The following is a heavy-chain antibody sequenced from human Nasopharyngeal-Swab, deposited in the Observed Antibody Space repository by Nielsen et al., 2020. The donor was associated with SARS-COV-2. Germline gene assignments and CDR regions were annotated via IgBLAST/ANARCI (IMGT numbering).Heavy chain of an antibody. CDR2: TYYRSKWYN. D-gene: IGHD3-3*01. Sequence: WIRQSPSRGLEWLGRTYYRSKWYNDYAVSVKSRITINPDTSKNQFSLQLNSVTPEDTAVYCCARASSITIFGVVISRGYYYYGMDVWGQGTTVTVSS. CDR3: ARASSITIFGVVISRGYYYYGMDV. J-gene: IGHJ6*02. V-gene: IGHV6-1*01.